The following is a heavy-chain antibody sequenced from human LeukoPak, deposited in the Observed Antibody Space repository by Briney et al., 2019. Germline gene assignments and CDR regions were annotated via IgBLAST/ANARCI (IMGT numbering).Heavy chain of an antibody. J-gene: IGHJ4*02. D-gene: IGHD3-10*01. Sequence: SETLSLTCTVSGGSISSSSYYWGWIRQHPGKGLEWIGYIYYSGSTYYNPSLKSRVTISVDTSKNQFSLKLSSVTAADTAVYYCARAPMVPPYFDYWGQGTLVTVSS. CDR2: IYYSGST. V-gene: IGHV4-31*03. CDR1: GGSISSSSYY. CDR3: ARAPMVPPYFDY.